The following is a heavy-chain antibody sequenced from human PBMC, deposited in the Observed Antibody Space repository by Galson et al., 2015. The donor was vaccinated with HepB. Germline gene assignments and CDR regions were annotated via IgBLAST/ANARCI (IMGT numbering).Heavy chain of an antibody. D-gene: IGHD3-16*02. V-gene: IGHV3-21*01. CDR2: ISSSSSYI. CDR3: ARYRSFDY. J-gene: IGHJ4*02. Sequence: SLRLSCAASGFTFSSYSMSWVRQAPGKGLEWVSSISSSSSYIYYADSVKGRFTISRDNAKNSLYLQMNSLRAEDTAVYYCARYRSFDYCGQGTLVTASS. CDR1: GFTFSSYS.